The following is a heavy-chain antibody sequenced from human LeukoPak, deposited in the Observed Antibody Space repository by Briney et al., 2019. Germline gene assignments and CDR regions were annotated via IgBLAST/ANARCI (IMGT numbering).Heavy chain of an antibody. CDR1: GYTFTGYY. D-gene: IGHD3-22*01. V-gene: IGHV1-2*02. J-gene: IGHJ4*02. CDR3: ARGLSAYYDSSGYLY. CDR2: INPNSGGT. Sequence: ASVKVSCKASGYTFTGYYMHWVRQAPGQGLEWMGWINPNSGGTNYAQKFQGRVTMTRDTSISTAYMELSRLRSDDTAVYYCARGLSAYYDSSGYLYWGQGTLVTVFS.